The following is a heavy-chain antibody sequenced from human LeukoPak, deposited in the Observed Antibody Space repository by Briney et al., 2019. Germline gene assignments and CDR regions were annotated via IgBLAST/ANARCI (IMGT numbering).Heavy chain of an antibody. CDR3: ARVDYYDSSGYCYGQFDY. CDR2: IYYSGST. D-gene: IGHD3-22*01. Sequence: SETLSLTCTVSGGSISSYYWSWIRQPPGKGLEWIGYIYYSGSTNYNPSLKSRVTISVDTSKNQFSLKLSSVTAADTAVYYCARVDYYDSSGYCYGQFDYWGQGILVTVSS. CDR1: GGSISSYY. J-gene: IGHJ4*02. V-gene: IGHV4-59*01.